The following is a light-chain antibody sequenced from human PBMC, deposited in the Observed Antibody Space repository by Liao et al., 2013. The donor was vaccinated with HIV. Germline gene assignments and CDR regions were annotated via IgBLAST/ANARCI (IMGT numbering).Light chain of an antibody. Sequence: SYELTQPPSVSVSPGQTAIITCSGDKLGDKYACWYQQKPGQSPVLVIYQDRKRPSGIPERFSGSNSGNTATLTISGTQAMDEADYYCQAWDSSTWVFGGGTKLTVL. CDR1: KLGDKY. V-gene: IGLV3-1*01. CDR3: QAWDSSTWV. J-gene: IGLJ3*02. CDR2: QDR.